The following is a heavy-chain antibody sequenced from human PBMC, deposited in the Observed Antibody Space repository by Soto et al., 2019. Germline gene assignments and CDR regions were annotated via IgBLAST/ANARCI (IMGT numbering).Heavy chain of an antibody. D-gene: IGHD1-26*01. CDR1: GFTFSSYA. J-gene: IGHJ4*02. Sequence: EVQLWESGGGLVQPGGSLRLSCAASGFTFSSYAMSWVRQAAGKGLEWVSSISGSGGSTYYGDSVKGRFSISRDNSKNTLYLKMNRLRAEDTALYYCAKEAWVGAVFDYWGQGTLFTVSS. V-gene: IGHV3-23*01. CDR3: AKEAWVGAVFDY. CDR2: ISGSGGST.